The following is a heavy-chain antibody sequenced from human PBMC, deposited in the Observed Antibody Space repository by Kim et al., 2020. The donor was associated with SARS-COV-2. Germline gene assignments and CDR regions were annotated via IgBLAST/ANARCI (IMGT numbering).Heavy chain of an antibody. CDR2: IIPIFGTA. Sequence: SVKVSCKASGGTFSSYAISWVRQAPGQGLEWMGGIIPIFGTANYAQKFQGRVTITADESTSTAYMELSSLRSEDTAVYYCASGGDGSGWYYPPENYYYYGMDVWGQGTTVTVSS. CDR1: GGTFSSYA. J-gene: IGHJ6*02. D-gene: IGHD6-19*01. V-gene: IGHV1-69*13. CDR3: ASGGDGSGWYYPPENYYYYGMDV.